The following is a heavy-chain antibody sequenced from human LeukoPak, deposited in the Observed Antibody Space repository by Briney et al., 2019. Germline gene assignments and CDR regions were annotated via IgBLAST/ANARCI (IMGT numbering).Heavy chain of an antibody. CDR2: IYYSGST. Sequence: SSETLSLTCTVSGDSISSGGYYWSWIRQPPGKGLEWIGYIYYSGSTNYNPSLKSRVTISVDTSKNQFSLKLSSVTAADTAVYYCARASITMIVVAPDAFDIWGQGTMVTVSS. V-gene: IGHV4-61*08. D-gene: IGHD3-22*01. J-gene: IGHJ3*02. CDR3: ARASITMIVVAPDAFDI. CDR1: GDSISSGGYY.